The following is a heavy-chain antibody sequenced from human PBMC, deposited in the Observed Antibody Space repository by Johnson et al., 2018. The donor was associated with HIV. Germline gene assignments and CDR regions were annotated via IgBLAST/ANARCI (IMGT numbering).Heavy chain of an antibody. CDR2: ISYDGTHK. Sequence: QVQLVESGGGLVQPGGSLRLSCAASGFTFSSYSMSWVRQAPGKGLEWVAVISYDGTHKYYADSVKGRFTISRDNSKNTLYLQMNSLRVEDTAVYFCAKDDTSYNWIYGAAFDIWGQGTMVTVSS. V-gene: IGHV3-30*04. D-gene: IGHD1-7*01. J-gene: IGHJ3*02. CDR1: GFTFSSYS. CDR3: AKDDTSYNWIYGAAFDI.